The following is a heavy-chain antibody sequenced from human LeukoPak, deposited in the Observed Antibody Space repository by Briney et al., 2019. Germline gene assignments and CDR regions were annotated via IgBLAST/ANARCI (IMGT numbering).Heavy chain of an antibody. CDR2: IYYSGST. V-gene: IGHV4-61*05. Sequence: SETLSLTCTVSGGSISSSSYYWGWIRQPPGKGLEWIGYIYYSGSTNYNPSLKSRVTISVDTSKNQFSLKLSSVTAADTAVYYCASGYSGYDTDYYYYYYMDVWGKGTTVTVSS. D-gene: IGHD5-12*01. J-gene: IGHJ6*03. CDR3: ASGYSGYDTDYYYYYYMDV. CDR1: GGSISSSSYY.